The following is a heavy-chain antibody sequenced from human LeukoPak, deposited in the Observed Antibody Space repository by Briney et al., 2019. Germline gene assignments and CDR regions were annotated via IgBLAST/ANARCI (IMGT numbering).Heavy chain of an antibody. CDR2: IYTSGST. D-gene: IGHD2-2*01. V-gene: IGHV4-4*07. CDR3: ARGVVPAAIIPYYYMDV. Sequence: PSETLSLTCTVSGGSLSSFYWSWIRQPAGKGLEWIGRIYTSGSTNYNPSLKSRVTISVDKSKNQFSLKLSSVTAADTAVYYCARGVVPAAIIPYYYMDVWGKGTTVTASS. CDR1: GGSLSSFY. J-gene: IGHJ6*03.